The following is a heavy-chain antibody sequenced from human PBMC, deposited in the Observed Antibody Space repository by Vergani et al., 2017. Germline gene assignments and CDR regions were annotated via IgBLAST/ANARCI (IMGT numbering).Heavy chain of an antibody. CDR3: AKHFRGWGIDY. V-gene: IGHV3-30*18. CDR1: GFTSSYYG. J-gene: IGHJ4*02. Sequence: QVHLVESGGGVVQPGRSLRLSCVVSGFTSSYYGMHWVRQAPGKGLEWVAVISYDGTQKYYAGSVKGRFTLSRDFSKNTLYLQMNSLRTDDTATYYCAKHFRGWGIDYWGQGTQVIVSS. CDR2: ISYDGTQK. D-gene: IGHD3-16*01.